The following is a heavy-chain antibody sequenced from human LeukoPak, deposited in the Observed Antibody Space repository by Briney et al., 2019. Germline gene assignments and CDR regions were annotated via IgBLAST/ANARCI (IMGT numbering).Heavy chain of an antibody. CDR2: IYYNGII. V-gene: IGHV4-59*11. J-gene: IGHJ4*02. Sequence: SETLSLTCIVSGDSITNHYWSLIRRPPGKGLEWLGYIYYNGIINYNPSLKSRVTISVDTSRNQFSMKLNSVTAADTAVYYCAGSGGLANTGAVFDYWGQGTLVTVSS. CDR3: AGSGGLANTGAVFDY. CDR1: GDSITNHY. D-gene: IGHD3-10*01.